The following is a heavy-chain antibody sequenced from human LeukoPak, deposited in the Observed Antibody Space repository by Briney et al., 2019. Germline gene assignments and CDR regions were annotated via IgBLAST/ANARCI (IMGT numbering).Heavy chain of an antibody. CDR3: ARGRDGIAVALLKYYSDY. Sequence: PGGSLRLSCAASGFTFSSYSMNWVRQAPGKGLEWVSSITSSSSYIYYADSVKGRFTISRDNAKNSLYLQMNSLRAEDTAVYYCARGRDGIAVALLKYYSDYWGQGTLVTVSS. CDR1: GFTFSSYS. CDR2: ITSSSSYI. D-gene: IGHD6-19*01. V-gene: IGHV3-21*01. J-gene: IGHJ4*02.